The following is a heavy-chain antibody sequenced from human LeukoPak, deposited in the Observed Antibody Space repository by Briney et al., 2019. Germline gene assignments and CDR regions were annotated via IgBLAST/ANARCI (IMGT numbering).Heavy chain of an antibody. J-gene: IGHJ4*02. CDR1: GYTFTGYH. Sequence: ASVKVSCKASGYTFTGYHMHWVRQAPGQGLEWMGRINPNSGGTNYAQKFQGRVTMTRDTSISTAYMELSRLRSDDTAVYYCARVSVGYYYGSGSRYTDYWGQGTLVTVSS. CDR2: INPNSGGT. CDR3: ARVSVGYYYGSGSRYTDY. D-gene: IGHD3-10*01. V-gene: IGHV1-2*06.